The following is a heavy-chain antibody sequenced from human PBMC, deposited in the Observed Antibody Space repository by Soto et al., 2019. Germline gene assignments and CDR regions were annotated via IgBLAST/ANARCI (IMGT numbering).Heavy chain of an antibody. CDR3: ARVVETAMVPLDD. Sequence: QVQLVQSGAEVKKPGASVKVSCKASVYTFLGYYIHWVRQAPGQRLEWMGWINPKSVGTHYALNFQGRVNLPADTSINTAYMELSWLTPDVTAVYYCARVVETAMVPLDDWVQGTLVTGSS. J-gene: IGHJ4*02. CDR1: VYTFLGYY. V-gene: IGHV1-2*02. CDR2: INPKSVGT. D-gene: IGHD5-18*01.